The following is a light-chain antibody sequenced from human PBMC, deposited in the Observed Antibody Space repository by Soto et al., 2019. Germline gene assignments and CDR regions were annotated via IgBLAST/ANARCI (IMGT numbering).Light chain of an antibody. CDR3: QQYGNSPYT. CDR2: DSS. J-gene: IGKJ2*01. CDR1: QSVWNNY. Sequence: EIVLTQSPGTLSLSPGERATLSCRASQSVWNNYLAWYQQKPGQAPRLLICDSSSRAIGIPDRFSGSGSGTDFTLTISRLEPEDFAVYYCQQYGNSPYTFGQGTKLEIK. V-gene: IGKV3-20*01.